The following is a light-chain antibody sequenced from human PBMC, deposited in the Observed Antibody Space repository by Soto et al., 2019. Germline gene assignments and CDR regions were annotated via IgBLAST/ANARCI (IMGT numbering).Light chain of an antibody. CDR2: GAS. J-gene: IGKJ4*01. CDR3: HQYGSSSPLT. Sequence: EKVLTQSPGTLSLSPGERGTLSCRASQSVTSNLAWYQQKPGQAPRLLIYGASSRATGIPDRFSGSGSGTDFSLLISSLEPHDFAVYYCHQYGSSSPLTFGGGTKVEIK. CDR1: QSVTSN. V-gene: IGKV3-20*01.